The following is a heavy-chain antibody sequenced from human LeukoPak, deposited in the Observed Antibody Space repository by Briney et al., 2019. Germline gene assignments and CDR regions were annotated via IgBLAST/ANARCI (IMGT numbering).Heavy chain of an antibody. Sequence: GGSLRLSCAASGFTFSSYAMSWVRQAPGKGLEWVSAISGSGGSTYYADSVKGRFTISRDNSKNTLCLQMNSLRAEDTAVYYCAKQLGYCSDGSCYFPYWGQGTLVTVSS. CDR1: GFTFSSYA. D-gene: IGHD2-15*01. J-gene: IGHJ4*02. V-gene: IGHV3-23*01. CDR2: ISGSGGST. CDR3: AKQLGYCSDGSCYFPY.